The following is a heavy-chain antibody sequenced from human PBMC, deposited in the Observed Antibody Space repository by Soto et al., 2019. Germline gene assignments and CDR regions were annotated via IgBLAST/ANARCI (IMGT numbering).Heavy chain of an antibody. D-gene: IGHD3-10*01. CDR3: ARTPLVRGVFEADFDY. V-gene: IGHV4-59*01. CDR1: GGSISSYY. Sequence: PSETLSLTCTVSGGSISSYYWSWIRQPPGKGLEWIGYIYYSGSTNYNPSLKSRVAISVDTSKNQFSLKLSSVTAAGTAVYYCARTPLVRGVFEADFDYWGQGTLVTVS. CDR2: IYYSGST. J-gene: IGHJ4*02.